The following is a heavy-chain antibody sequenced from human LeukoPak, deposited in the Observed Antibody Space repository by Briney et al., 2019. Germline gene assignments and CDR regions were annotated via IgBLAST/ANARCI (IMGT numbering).Heavy chain of an antibody. V-gene: IGHV3-21*01. J-gene: IGHJ4*02. CDR2: ISSSSSYI. CDR3: ARAHVWGSYRSDFDY. D-gene: IGHD3-16*02. CDR1: GFTFSSYS. Sequence: GGSLRLSCAASGFTFSSYSMNWVRQAPGKGLEWVSSISSSSSYIYYADSVKGRLTISRDNAKNSLYLQMNSLRAEDTAVYYCARAHVWGSYRSDFDYWGQGTLVTVSS.